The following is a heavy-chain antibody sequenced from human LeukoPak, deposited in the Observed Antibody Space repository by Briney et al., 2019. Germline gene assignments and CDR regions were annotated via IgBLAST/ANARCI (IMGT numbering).Heavy chain of an antibody. Sequence: GGSLRLSCAASIFTFSSYTMNWVRQAPGKGLEWVSSISSSSSYKYYADSVKGRFTISRDNAKNSLYLQMNSLRAEDTAVYYCADTGATAAFDIWGQGTMVTVSS. CDR3: ADTGATAAFDI. J-gene: IGHJ3*02. D-gene: IGHD1-26*01. CDR1: IFTFSSYT. CDR2: ISSSSSYK. V-gene: IGHV3-21*01.